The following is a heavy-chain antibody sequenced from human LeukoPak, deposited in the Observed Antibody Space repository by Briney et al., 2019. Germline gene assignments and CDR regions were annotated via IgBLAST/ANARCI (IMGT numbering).Heavy chain of an antibody. J-gene: IGHJ3*02. CDR1: GGSISSGSYY. Sequence: SETLSLTCTVSGGSISSGSYYWSWIRQPAGKGLEWIGRIYTSGSTNYNPSLKSRVTISVDTSKNQFSLKLSSVTAADTAVYYCARDIRAFDIWGQGTMVTVSS. V-gene: IGHV4-61*02. CDR3: ARDIRAFDI. CDR2: IYTSGST. D-gene: IGHD2-2*02.